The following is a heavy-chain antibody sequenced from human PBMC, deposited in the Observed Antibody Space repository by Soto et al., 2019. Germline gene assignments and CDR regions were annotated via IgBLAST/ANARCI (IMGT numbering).Heavy chain of an antibody. D-gene: IGHD2-15*01. J-gene: IGHJ6*02. CDR1: GFTFSSYG. V-gene: IGHV3-33*01. CDR3: ARDSEYCSGGSCYEYGMDV. CDR2: IWYDGSNK. Sequence: QVQLVESGGGVVQPGRSLRLSCAASGFTFSSYGMHWVRQAPGKGLEWVAVIWYDGSNKYYADSVKGRFTISRDNYKNTLYLQMNSLRAEDTAVYYCARDSEYCSGGSCYEYGMDVWGQGTTVTVSS.